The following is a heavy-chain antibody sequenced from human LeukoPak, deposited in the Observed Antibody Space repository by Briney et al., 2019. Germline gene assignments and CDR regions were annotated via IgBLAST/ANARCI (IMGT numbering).Heavy chain of an antibody. D-gene: IGHD5-12*01. Sequence: GGSLRLSCAASGFTLRNYWMRWVRQAPGKGLEWVANIKEDGSEKYYVDSVRGRFTVSIDHAKNSLYLQMSSLRVEDSAVYYCGSTSGTWGQGTLVTVSS. J-gene: IGHJ5*02. CDR1: GFTLRNYW. CDR2: IKEDGSEK. V-gene: IGHV3-7*01. CDR3: GSTSGT.